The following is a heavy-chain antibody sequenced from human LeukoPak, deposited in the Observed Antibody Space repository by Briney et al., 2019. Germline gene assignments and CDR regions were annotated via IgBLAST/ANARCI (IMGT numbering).Heavy chain of an antibody. Sequence: PGGSLRLSCAASGFTFSSYSMNWVRQAPGKGLEWVSSISSSSSYIYYADSVKGRFTISRDNAKNSLYLQMNSLRAEDTAVYYCAREPLAYCGGGCYVLWGQGTLVTVSS. D-gene: IGHD2-21*02. V-gene: IGHV3-21*01. CDR3: AREPLAYCGGGCYVL. J-gene: IGHJ4*02. CDR1: GFTFSSYS. CDR2: ISSSSSYI.